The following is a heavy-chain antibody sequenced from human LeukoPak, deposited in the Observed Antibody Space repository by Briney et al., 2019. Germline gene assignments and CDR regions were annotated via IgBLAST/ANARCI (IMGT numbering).Heavy chain of an antibody. Sequence: SETLSLTCTVSGGSISSSSYYWGWIRQPPGKGLEWIGSIYYSGSTYYNPSLKSRVTISVDTSKNQFSLKLSSVTAADTAVYYCARQDGYSSSWYWYFDLWGRGTLVTVSS. CDR3: ARQDGYSSSWYWYFDL. CDR1: GGSISSSSYY. D-gene: IGHD6-13*01. CDR2: IYYSGST. V-gene: IGHV4-39*01. J-gene: IGHJ2*01.